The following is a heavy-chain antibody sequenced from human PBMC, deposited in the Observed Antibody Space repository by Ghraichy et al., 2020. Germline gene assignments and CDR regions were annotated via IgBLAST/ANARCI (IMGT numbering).Heavy chain of an antibody. D-gene: IGHD1-1*01. V-gene: IGHV3-74*01. J-gene: IGHJ4*02. Sequence: LSLTCAASGFTFSSYWMHWVRQAPGKGLVWVSRINSDGSSTSYADSVKGRFTISRDNAKNTLYLQMNSLRADDTAVYYCARAQQGLFDYWGQGTLVTVSS. CDR2: INSDGSST. CDR1: GFTFSSYW. CDR3: ARAQQGLFDY.